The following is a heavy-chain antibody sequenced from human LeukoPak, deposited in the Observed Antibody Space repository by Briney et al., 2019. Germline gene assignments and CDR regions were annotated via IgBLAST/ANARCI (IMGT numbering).Heavy chain of an antibody. Sequence: PGGSLRLSCAASGFTFSSFSMHWVRQAPGKGLEWVAVISYDGDNKYYADSVKGRFTISRDNSKNTLYLQMNSLRPEDTALYYCAGTIGVVGPTTGIDYWGQGTLVTVSS. J-gene: IGHJ4*02. D-gene: IGHD1-26*01. V-gene: IGHV3-30-3*01. CDR1: GFTFSSFS. CDR3: AGTIGVVGPTTGIDY. CDR2: ISYDGDNK.